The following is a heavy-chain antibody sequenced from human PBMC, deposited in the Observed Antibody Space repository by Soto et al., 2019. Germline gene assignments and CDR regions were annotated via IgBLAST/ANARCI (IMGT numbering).Heavy chain of an antibody. J-gene: IGHJ6*03. CDR3: ARTYSNYAYYYYYMDF. Sequence: SETLSLTCTVSGGSISGYYWSWIRQPPGKGLEWIGYIYYSGSTNYNPSLKSRVTISVGTSKNQFSLKLSSVTAADTAVYYCARTYSNYAYYYYYMDFWGKGTTVTVSS. V-gene: IGHV4-59*08. CDR1: GGSISGYY. D-gene: IGHD4-4*01. CDR2: IYYSGST.